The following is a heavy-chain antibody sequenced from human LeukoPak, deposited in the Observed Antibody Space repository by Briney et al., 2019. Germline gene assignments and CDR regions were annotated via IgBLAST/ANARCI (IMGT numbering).Heavy chain of an antibody. D-gene: IGHD5-12*01. Sequence: GGSLRLSCAASGFAFSSYSMNWVRQAPGKGLEWVSYISSTSSTISYADSVKGRFTISRDNAKNSLYLQMNSLRAEDTAVYYCASGYSGYAFDYWGQGTLVTVSS. J-gene: IGHJ4*02. CDR2: ISSTSSTI. V-gene: IGHV3-48*01. CDR1: GFAFSSYS. CDR3: ASGYSGYAFDY.